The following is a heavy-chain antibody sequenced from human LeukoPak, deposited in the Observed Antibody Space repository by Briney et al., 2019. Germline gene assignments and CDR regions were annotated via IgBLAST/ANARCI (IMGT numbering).Heavy chain of an antibody. CDR2: INHSGST. CDR1: GGSISSYY. Sequence: SETLSLTCTVSGGSISSYYWSWIRQPPGKGLEWTGEINHSGSTNYNPSLKSRVTISVDTSKNQFSLKLSSVTAADTAVYYCARPQSYQLRGSEYFRHWGQGTLVTVSS. J-gene: IGHJ1*01. V-gene: IGHV4-34*01. D-gene: IGHD2-2*01. CDR3: ARPQSYQLRGSEYFRH.